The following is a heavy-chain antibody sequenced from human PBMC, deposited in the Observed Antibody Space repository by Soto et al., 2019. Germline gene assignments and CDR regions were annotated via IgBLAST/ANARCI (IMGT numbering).Heavy chain of an antibody. CDR2: IYYSGST. CDR3: ARLRRYYDSSGYSGGAFDI. Sequence: PSETLSLTCTVSGGSISSYYWSWIRQPPGKGLELIGYIYYSGSTNYNPSLKSRVTISVDTSKNQFSLKLSSVTAADTAVYYCARLRRYYDSSGYSGGAFDIWGQGTMVTVSS. V-gene: IGHV4-59*08. CDR1: GGSISSYY. J-gene: IGHJ3*02. D-gene: IGHD3-22*01.